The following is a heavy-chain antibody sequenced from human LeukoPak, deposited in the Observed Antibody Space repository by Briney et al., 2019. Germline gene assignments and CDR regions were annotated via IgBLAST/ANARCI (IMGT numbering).Heavy chain of an antibody. CDR1: GFIFTGYW. Sequence: GESLKISCKGSGFIFTGYWIVWVRQMPGKGLEWMGIIYPADSETTYSPSFQGQVTISADKSISTAYLQWSSLKASDTAMYYCARTFITGTTREFDYWGQGTLVTVSS. CDR2: IYPADSET. V-gene: IGHV5-51*01. CDR3: ARTFITGTTREFDY. J-gene: IGHJ4*02. D-gene: IGHD1-7*01.